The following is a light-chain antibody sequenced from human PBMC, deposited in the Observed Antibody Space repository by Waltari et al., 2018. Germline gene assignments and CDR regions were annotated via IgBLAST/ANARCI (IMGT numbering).Light chain of an antibody. CDR3: QQSFSTPVYT. V-gene: IGKV1-39*01. CDR2: SAS. Sequence: DIQMTQSPSSLSASVGDRVTITCRASQTISNYLNWYQQKPGKAPKLLISSASSLRSGVPSRFSGSGSGTDFTLTICSLQPEDFATYYCQQSFSTPVYTFGQGTKVAIK. J-gene: IGKJ2*01. CDR1: QTISNY.